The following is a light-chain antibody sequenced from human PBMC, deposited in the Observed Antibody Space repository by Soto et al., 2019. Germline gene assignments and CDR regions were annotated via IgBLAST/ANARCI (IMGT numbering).Light chain of an antibody. J-gene: IGKJ1*01. CDR3: QQYDNASWT. V-gene: IGKV1-5*03. CDR2: KAS. CDR1: QSISSW. Sequence: DIQMTQSPSTLSASVGDRVIITCRASQSISSWLAWYQQKPGKAPNLLIYKASTLKSGVPSRFSGSGSGTEFTLTISSLQPDDFATCYCQQYDNASWTFGQGTKVEIK.